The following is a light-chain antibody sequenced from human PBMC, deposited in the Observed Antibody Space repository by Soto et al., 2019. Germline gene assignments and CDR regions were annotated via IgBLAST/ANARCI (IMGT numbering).Light chain of an antibody. V-gene: IGLV2-14*03. CDR2: DVS. CDR3: SSYTTVTLEGV. Sequence: QSALTQPASVSGSPGQSITISCSGTSSDVGAYNRVSWHQQHPGTAPKVLIYDVSSRPSGVSNRFSGSKSGNMASLTISGLQAEDEADYYCSSYTTVTLEGVFGTWTKLTVL. CDR1: SSDVGAYNR. J-gene: IGLJ1*01.